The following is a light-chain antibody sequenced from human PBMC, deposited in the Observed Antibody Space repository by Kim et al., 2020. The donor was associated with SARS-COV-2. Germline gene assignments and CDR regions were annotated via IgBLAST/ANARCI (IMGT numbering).Light chain of an antibody. Sequence: DIVMTQSPLSLPVTPGEPAYISCRSSQSLLQSNGYYYLDWYLQKPGQSPQLLIYLGSNRASGVPDRCSGSGSGTDFTLKISRVEAEYVGVYYCMQALQTGTFGQGTKLEI. V-gene: IGKV2-28*01. J-gene: IGKJ2*02. CDR2: LGS. CDR3: MQALQTGT. CDR1: QSLLQSNGYYY.